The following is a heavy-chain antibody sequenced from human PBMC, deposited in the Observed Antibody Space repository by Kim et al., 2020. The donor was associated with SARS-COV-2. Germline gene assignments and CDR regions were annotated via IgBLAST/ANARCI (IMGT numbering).Heavy chain of an antibody. CDR1: GFTFSSYS. CDR3: ARDMGITMIVGEAFDI. V-gene: IGHV3-48*02. CDR2: ISSSSSTI. Sequence: GGSLRLSCAASGFTFSSYSMNWVRQAPGKGLEWVSYISSSSSTIYYADSVKGRFTISRDNAKNSLYLQMNSLRDEDTAVYYCARDMGITMIVGEAFDIWGQGTMVTVSS. D-gene: IGHD3-22*01. J-gene: IGHJ3*02.